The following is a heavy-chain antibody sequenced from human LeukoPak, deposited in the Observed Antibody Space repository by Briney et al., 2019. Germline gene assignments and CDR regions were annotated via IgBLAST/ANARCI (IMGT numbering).Heavy chain of an antibody. Sequence: PGGSLRLSCAGSGFTFSSYAMSWVRQAPGKGLEWVSAISGSGGSTYYADSVKGRFTIARDNAKNSLYLQMNSLRAEDTAVYYCARDGSQWLRPSDYWGQGTLVTVSS. D-gene: IGHD5-12*01. CDR1: GFTFSSYA. CDR2: ISGSGGST. J-gene: IGHJ4*02. V-gene: IGHV3-23*01. CDR3: ARDGSQWLRPSDY.